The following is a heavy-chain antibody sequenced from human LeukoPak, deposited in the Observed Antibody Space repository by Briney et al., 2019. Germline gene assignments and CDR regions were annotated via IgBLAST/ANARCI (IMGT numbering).Heavy chain of an antibody. V-gene: IGHV3-20*01. J-gene: IGHJ4*02. Sequence: GGSLRLSCAASGFTFDVYGMIWVRQAPEKGLVGVSSINWNGGSTGYADSVKGRFTISRDNAKNSLYLQMNSLRAEDTALYHCARGEYSYGRPYYFDYWGQGTLVTVSS. CDR2: INWNGGST. CDR3: ARGEYSYGRPYYFDY. D-gene: IGHD5-18*01. CDR1: GFTFDVYG.